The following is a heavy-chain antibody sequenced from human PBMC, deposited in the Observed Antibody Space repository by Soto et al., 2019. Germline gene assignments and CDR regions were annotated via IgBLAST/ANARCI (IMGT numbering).Heavy chain of an antibody. Sequence: SETLSLTCTVSGGSISSYYWSWIRQPPGKGLEWIGYIYYSGSTNYNPSLKSRVTISVDTSKNQFSLKLSSVTAADTAVYYCARHSPEMTTTPGIHNWFDPWGQGTLVTVSS. CDR3: ARHSPEMTTTPGIHNWFDP. D-gene: IGHD4-4*01. J-gene: IGHJ5*02. CDR2: IYYSGST. V-gene: IGHV4-59*08. CDR1: GGSISSYY.